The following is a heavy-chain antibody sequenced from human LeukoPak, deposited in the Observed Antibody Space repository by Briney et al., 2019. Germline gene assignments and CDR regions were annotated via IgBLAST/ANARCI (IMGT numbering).Heavy chain of an antibody. CDR3: ARTSGYPYSFDN. J-gene: IGHJ4*02. D-gene: IGHD3-22*01. Sequence: PGGSLRLSCAASGFTVSRNYMTWVRQAPGKGLEWVSVIYSGGATYYADSVKGRFTISRDNSKNTLYLQMNSLRAEDTAVYYCARTSGYPYSFDNWGQGTLVTVSS. V-gene: IGHV3-53*01. CDR1: GFTVSRNY. CDR2: IYSGGAT.